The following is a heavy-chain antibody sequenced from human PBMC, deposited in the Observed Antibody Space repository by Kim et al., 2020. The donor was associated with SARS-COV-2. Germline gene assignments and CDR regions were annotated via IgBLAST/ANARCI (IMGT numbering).Heavy chain of an antibody. CDR3: ARPKLVGSTTGTFDI. CDR1: GGSISSYY. Sequence: SETLSLTCTASGGSISSYYCNWIRQPPGKGLEWIGFIYSSGSTNYNPSLKSRVTISVDTSKNQFSLKLTSVTAADTAGYYCARPKLVGSTTGTFDIWGQGTMVTVSS. J-gene: IGHJ3*02. V-gene: IGHV4-59*08. D-gene: IGHD1-26*01. CDR2: IYSSGST.